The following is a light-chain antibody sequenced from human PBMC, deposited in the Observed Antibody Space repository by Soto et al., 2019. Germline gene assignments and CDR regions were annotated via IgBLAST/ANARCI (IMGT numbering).Light chain of an antibody. V-gene: IGLV1-40*01. CDR2: GNS. CDR3: QSYDSSLAIII. CDR1: SSNIGAGYD. J-gene: IGLJ2*01. Sequence: QSALTQPPSVSGAPGQRVTISCTGSSSNIGAGYDVHWYQQLPGTAPKLLIYGNSNRPSGVPVRFSGSKSGTSASLAITGLQAEDEADSYCQSYDSSLAIIIFGGGTKLTVL.